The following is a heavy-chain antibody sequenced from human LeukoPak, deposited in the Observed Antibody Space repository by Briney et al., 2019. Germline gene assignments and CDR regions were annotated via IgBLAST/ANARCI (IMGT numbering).Heavy chain of an antibody. CDR3: AKVGFSEMEWLLYSDH. CDR2: ISGSSGHT. D-gene: IGHD3-3*01. Sequence: GGSLRLSCAASGLTFSSYAMSWVRQAPGKGLEWDLAISGSSGHTYYADSVKGRFTISRDNSKNTLYLQMNSLRAEDTAVYYCAKVGFSEMEWLLYSDHWGQGTLVTVSS. CDR1: GLTFSSYA. V-gene: IGHV3-23*01. J-gene: IGHJ4*02.